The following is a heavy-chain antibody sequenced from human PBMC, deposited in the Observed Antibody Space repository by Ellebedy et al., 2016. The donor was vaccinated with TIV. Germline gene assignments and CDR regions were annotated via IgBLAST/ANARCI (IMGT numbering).Heavy chain of an antibody. V-gene: IGHV4-39*01. Sequence: MPSETLSLTCTVSGGSISSRSYYWGWIRQPPGKGLEWIGSIYYSGSTYYNPSLKSRVTISVDPSKNQFSLKLSSVTAADTAVYYCARLDNSNYYFDYWGQGTLVTVSS. D-gene: IGHD4-11*01. J-gene: IGHJ4*02. CDR3: ARLDNSNYYFDY. CDR1: GGSISSRSYY. CDR2: IYYSGST.